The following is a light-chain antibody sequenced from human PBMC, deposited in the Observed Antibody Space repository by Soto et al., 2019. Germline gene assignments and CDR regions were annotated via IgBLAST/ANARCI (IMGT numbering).Light chain of an antibody. CDR3: SSYTSSSTVV. CDR2: DVS. V-gene: IGLV2-14*01. CDR1: SSDVGGYNY. Sequence: QSALTQPASVSGSPGQSITISFIGTSSDVGGYNYVSWYQQSPGKAPKLMIYDVSNRPSGVSSRFSGSRSSYTASLTISGLQAEDEDDYYCSSYTSSSTVVFGGGTKLTVL. J-gene: IGLJ2*01.